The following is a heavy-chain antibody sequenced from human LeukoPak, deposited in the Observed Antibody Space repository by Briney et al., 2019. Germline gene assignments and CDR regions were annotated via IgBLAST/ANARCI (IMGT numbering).Heavy chain of an antibody. CDR2: INHSGRT. CDR3: ARDRLTVNNEEYYYYYMDV. J-gene: IGHJ6*03. CDR1: GGSFSGYY. D-gene: IGHD1/OR15-1a*01. Sequence: PSETLSLTCAVYGGSFSGYYWSWIRQSPDKGLEWIGEINHSGRTNYNPSLKSRVTISIDTSKNQFSLKLSSVTAADTAVYYCARDRLTVNNEEYYYYYMDVWGKGTTVTISS. V-gene: IGHV4-34*01.